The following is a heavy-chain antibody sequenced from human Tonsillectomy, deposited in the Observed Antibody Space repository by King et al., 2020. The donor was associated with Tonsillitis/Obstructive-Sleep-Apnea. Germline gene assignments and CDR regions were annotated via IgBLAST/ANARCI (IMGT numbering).Heavy chain of an antibody. Sequence: VQLQQWGAGLLKPSETLSLTCAVYGGSFSGYYWSWIRQPPGKGLEWIGEINHSGSTNYNPSLKSRVTIPVDTSKNQFSLKLSSVTAADTAVYYCARGNPMVQGAPTYYYYYMDVWGKGTTVTVSS. V-gene: IGHV4-34*01. CDR3: ARGNPMVQGAPTYYYYYMDV. CDR2: INHSGST. J-gene: IGHJ6*03. CDR1: GGSFSGYY. D-gene: IGHD3-10*01.